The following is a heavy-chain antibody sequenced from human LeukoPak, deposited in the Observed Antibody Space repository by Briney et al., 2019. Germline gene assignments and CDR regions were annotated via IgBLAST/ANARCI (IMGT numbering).Heavy chain of an antibody. Sequence: PGGSLRLSCAASGFAFSTYPMHWVRQVLGKGPEWVSRIHTDGIIRNYADFVKGRFTISRDTAKNTLYLQMDSLRVEDTAVYYCAYGTGWYFDYWGQGALVTVSS. V-gene: IGHV3-74*01. CDR3: AYGTGWYFDY. CDR1: GFAFSTYP. CDR2: IHTDGIIR. J-gene: IGHJ4*02. D-gene: IGHD6-19*01.